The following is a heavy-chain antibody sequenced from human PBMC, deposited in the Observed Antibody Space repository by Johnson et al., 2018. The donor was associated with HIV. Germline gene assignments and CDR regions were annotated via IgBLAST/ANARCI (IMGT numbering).Heavy chain of an antibody. Sequence: VHLVESGGGLKQPGGSLRLSCAASGFTFSSYDMHWVRQATGNGLEWVSGISGSGDSIGYADSVKGRFTISRDNSKNTMYLLMNSLTGEDTAVYYCAKDRHYTTFNAFDIWGQGTTVTVSS. V-gene: IGHV3-23*04. D-gene: IGHD4-11*01. CDR3: AKDRHYTTFNAFDI. J-gene: IGHJ3*02. CDR2: ISGSGDSI. CDR1: GFTFSSYD.